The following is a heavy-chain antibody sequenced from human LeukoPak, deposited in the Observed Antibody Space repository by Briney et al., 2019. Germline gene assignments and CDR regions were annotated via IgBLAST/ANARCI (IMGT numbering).Heavy chain of an antibody. CDR2: IKEDGSQI. CDR1: GFTFRDYW. CDR3: AKHKIAWRTFDC. Sequence: GSLRLSCGASGFTFRDYWMTWVRQAPGKGLEWVANIKEDGSQINHVDSVKGRFTISRDNAKNSLYLQMNSLRVEDTAVYYCAKHKIAWRTFDCWGQGTLVTVSS. D-gene: IGHD1/OR15-1a*01. J-gene: IGHJ4*02. V-gene: IGHV3-7*01.